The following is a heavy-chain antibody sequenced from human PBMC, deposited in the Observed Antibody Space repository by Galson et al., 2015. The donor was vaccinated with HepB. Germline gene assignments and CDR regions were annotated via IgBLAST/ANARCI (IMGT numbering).Heavy chain of an antibody. CDR3: ARDRIVGATNWFDP. D-gene: IGHD1-26*01. V-gene: IGHV3-21*01. Sequence: SLRLSCAASGFTFSSYSMNWVRQAPGKGLEWVSSISSSSSYIYYADSVKGRFTISRDNAKNSLYLQMNSLRAEDTAVYYCARDRIVGATNWFDPWGQGTLVTVSS. CDR2: ISSSSSYI. CDR1: GFTFSSYS. J-gene: IGHJ5*02.